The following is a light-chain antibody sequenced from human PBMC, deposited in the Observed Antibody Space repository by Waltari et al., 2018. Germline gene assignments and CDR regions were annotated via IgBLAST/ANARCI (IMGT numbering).Light chain of an antibody. CDR2: DTF. J-gene: IGKJ4*01. Sequence: VLTQSPATLSLSPGEGATLSCRASQSISIYLGWYQHKPGQAPRLLINDTFNRATGIPARFTGSGSGTDFSLTISSLEPEDFAVYYCQQRVTWPLTFGGGTKVEIK. CDR1: QSISIY. CDR3: QQRVTWPLT. V-gene: IGKV3-11*01.